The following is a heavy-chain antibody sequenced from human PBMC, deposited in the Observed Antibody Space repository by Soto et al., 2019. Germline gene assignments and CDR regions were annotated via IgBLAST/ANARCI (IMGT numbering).Heavy chain of an antibody. V-gene: IGHV1-69*13. Sequence: SVKVSCKASGGTFSSYAISWVRQAPGQGLEWMGGIIPIFGTANYAQKFQGRVTITADESTSTAYMELSSLRSEDTAVYYCARDRSSGWTEDAFDIWGQGTMVTVS. CDR1: GGTFSSYA. D-gene: IGHD6-19*01. CDR3: ARDRSSGWTEDAFDI. CDR2: IIPIFGTA. J-gene: IGHJ3*02.